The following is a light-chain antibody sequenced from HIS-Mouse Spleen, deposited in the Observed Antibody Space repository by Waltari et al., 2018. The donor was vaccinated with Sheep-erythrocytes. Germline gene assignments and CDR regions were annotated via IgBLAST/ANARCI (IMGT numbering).Light chain of an antibody. CDR1: SSDVGGYNY. CDR2: DVS. CDR3: CSYAGSYNHV. Sequence: QSALTQPRSVSGSPGQSVTISCPGTSSDVGGYNYGSWYQQHPGQAPKHLIYDVSKRPSGVPDRFSGSKSGNTASLTISGLQAEDEADYYCCSYAGSYNHVFATGTKVTVL. J-gene: IGLJ1*01. V-gene: IGLV2-11*01.